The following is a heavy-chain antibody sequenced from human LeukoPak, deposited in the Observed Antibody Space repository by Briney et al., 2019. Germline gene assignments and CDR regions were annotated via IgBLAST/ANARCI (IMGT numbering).Heavy chain of an antibody. Sequence: GGSLRLSCAASGFTFSTYWMTWVRQAPGKGLEWVANIKQDGSQKYYVDSVKGRFTISRDNAKNSLYLHMNSLRAEDTAVYYCARGWTTVTTSIDHWGQGTLVTVSS. CDR2: IKQDGSQK. CDR3: ARGWTTVTTSIDH. CDR1: GFTFSTYW. D-gene: IGHD4-17*01. V-gene: IGHV3-7*04. J-gene: IGHJ4*02.